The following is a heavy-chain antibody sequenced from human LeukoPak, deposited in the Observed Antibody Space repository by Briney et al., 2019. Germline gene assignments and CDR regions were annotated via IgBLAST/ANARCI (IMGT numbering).Heavy chain of an antibody. CDR1: GFTSSSYW. J-gene: IGHJ4*02. CDR3: VRPWNY. CDR2: ITSDGTST. D-gene: IGHD1-1*01. V-gene: IGHV3-74*01. Sequence: GGSLRLSCAASGFTSSSYWMYWVRQAPGMGLVWVSRITSDGTSTSYADSVKGRFTISRDNAKNTLYLQMNSLRAEDTAVYFCVRPWNYWGQGALVTVSS.